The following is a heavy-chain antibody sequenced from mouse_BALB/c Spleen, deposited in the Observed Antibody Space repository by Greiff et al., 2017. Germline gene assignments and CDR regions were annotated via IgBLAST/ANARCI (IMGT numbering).Heavy chain of an antibody. CDR2: IYPGSGST. V-gene: IGHV1S22*01. Sequence: LQQPGSELVRPGASVKLSCKASGYTFTSYWMHWVKQRPGQGLEWIGNIYPGSGSTNYDEKFKSKATLTVDTSSSTAYMQLSSLTSEDSAVYYCTRSRWLLYWYFDVWGAGTTVTVSS. J-gene: IGHJ1*01. D-gene: IGHD2-3*01. CDR3: TRSRWLLYWYFDV. CDR1: GYTFTSYW.